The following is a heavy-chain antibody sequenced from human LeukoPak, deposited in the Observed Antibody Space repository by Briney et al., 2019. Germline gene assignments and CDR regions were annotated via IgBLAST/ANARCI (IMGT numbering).Heavy chain of an antibody. CDR1: GYTFRDFG. D-gene: IGHD3-22*01. CDR2: INTGNGNT. J-gene: IGHJ4*02. CDR3: ARDRNYYESSGYYFH. Sequence: ASVKVSCKASGYTFRDFGISWVRQVPGQRLEWMGWINTGNGNTKYAQKFQGRVTITRDTSASTVYMELSSLRSEDTAVYYCARDRNYYESSGYYFHWGQGTLVTVSS. V-gene: IGHV1-3*04.